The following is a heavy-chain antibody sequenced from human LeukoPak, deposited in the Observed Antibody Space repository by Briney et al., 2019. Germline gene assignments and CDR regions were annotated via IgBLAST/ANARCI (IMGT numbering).Heavy chain of an antibody. CDR1: GFIFDNYA. V-gene: IGHV3-9*01. J-gene: IGHJ4*02. CDR2: INWNSGII. CDR3: ARGRSMDNFDY. D-gene: IGHD2/OR15-2a*01. Sequence: GGSLRLSCAASGFIFDNYAMHWVRQAPGKGLEWVSSINWNSGIIGYADSVKGRFTISRDNAKNTLYLQMNSLRAEDAAVYYCARGRSMDNFDYWGQGTLVTVSS.